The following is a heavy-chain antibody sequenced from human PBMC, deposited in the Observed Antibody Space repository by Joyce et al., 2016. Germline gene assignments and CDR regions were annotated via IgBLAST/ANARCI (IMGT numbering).Heavy chain of an antibody. CDR2: INPSGGST. D-gene: IGHD5-18*01. CDR1: GYTFTNYY. V-gene: IGHV1-46*01. Sequence: QVQLVQSGAEVKKPGASVKVSCKASGYTFTNYYMHWVRPAPGQGLEWMGKINPSGGSTNSAQKFQGRVTMTRDTSTSTVYMELSSLRSEDTAVYYWARDTAMATGYYYYGMDVWGQGTTVTVSS. CDR3: ARDTAMATGYYYYGMDV. J-gene: IGHJ6*02.